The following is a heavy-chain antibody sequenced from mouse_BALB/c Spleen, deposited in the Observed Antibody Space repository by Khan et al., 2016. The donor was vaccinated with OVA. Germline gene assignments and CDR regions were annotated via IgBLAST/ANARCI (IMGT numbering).Heavy chain of an antibody. J-gene: IGHJ4*01. CDR3: ARDGSRDNYAMNY. Sequence: EVQLQESGPGLVKPSQSLSLTCTVTCHSITSDYAWNWIRQFPGNKLEWMGYISYSGSPNCNPSLKSRISITRDTYKNQLFLQLNSVTTEDTATYYCARDGSRDNYAMNYWGQGTSVTVSS. CDR2: ISYSGSP. D-gene: IGHD2-3*01. CDR1: CHSITSDYA. V-gene: IGHV3-2*02.